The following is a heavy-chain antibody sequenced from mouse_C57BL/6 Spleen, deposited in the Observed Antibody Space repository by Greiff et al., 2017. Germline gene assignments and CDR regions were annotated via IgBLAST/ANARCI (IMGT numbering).Heavy chain of an antibody. V-gene: IGHV3-1*01. CDR3: AMIFPDYYAMDY. CDR2: ISYSGST. J-gene: IGHJ4*01. Sequence: EVKLQESGPGMVKPSQSLSLTCTVTGYSITSGYDWHWIRHFPGNKLEWMGYISYSGSTNYNPSLKSRISITHDTSKNHFFLKLNSVTTEDTATYYCAMIFPDYYAMDYWGQGTSVTVSS. CDR1: GYSITSGYD.